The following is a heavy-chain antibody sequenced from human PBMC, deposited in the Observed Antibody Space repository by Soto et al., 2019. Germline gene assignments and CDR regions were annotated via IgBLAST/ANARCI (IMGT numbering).Heavy chain of an antibody. CDR1: GFTFSSYG. Sequence: QVQLVESGGGVVQPGRSLRLSCAASGFTFSSYGMHWVRQAPGKGLEWVAVIWYDGSNKYYADSVKGRFTISRDNSKNTLNVQMKSLRAKDTGVYYCARDRRSYILTGYHDYWGQETLVTVSS. D-gene: IGHD3-9*01. J-gene: IGHJ4*02. CDR3: ARDRRSYILTGYHDY. V-gene: IGHV3-33*01. CDR2: IWYDGSNK.